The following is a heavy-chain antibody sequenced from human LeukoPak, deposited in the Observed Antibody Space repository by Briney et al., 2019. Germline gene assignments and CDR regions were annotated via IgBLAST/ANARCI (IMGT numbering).Heavy chain of an antibody. V-gene: IGHV4-59*01. CDR1: GGSISSYY. J-gene: IGHJ4*02. D-gene: IGHD4-23*01. Sequence: KPSETLSLTCTVSGGSISSYYGIWIRQPPGKGLEWVGYVYSDGGTNHNPSLKSRVTTSVDTSKDQFSLNLGSVTTADTALYYCARATFAGGNDDSPTLDYWGQGTLVTVSS. CDR2: VYSDGGT. CDR3: ARATFAGGNDDSPTLDY.